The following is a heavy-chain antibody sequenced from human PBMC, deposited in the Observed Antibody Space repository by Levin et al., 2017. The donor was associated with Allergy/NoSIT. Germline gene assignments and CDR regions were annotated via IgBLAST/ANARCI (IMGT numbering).Heavy chain of an antibody. V-gene: IGHV3-23*01. D-gene: IGHD5-12*01. J-gene: IGHJ3*02. CDR1: GFTFSSYA. CDR3: AKDGGYSGYLSGDAFDS. Sequence: GESLKISCAASGFTFSSYAMNWVRQAPGKGLEWVSGISGSGGGTYYADSVKGRFTVSRDNSKNTLYLQMNSLRAEDTAVYYCAKDGGYSGYLSGDAFDSWGHGTKVTVSS. CDR2: ISGSGGGT.